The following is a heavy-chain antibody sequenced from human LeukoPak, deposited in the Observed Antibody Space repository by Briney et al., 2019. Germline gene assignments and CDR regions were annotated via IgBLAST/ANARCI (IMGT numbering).Heavy chain of an antibody. V-gene: IGHV3-48*04. CDR3: ARAELIIGTFDY. J-gene: IGHJ4*02. D-gene: IGHD1-26*01. Sequence: GGSLRLSCAASGFTFSSYAMNWVRQAPGKGLEWVSYISSSGSTIYYADSVKGRFTISRDNAKNSLYLQMNSLRAEDTAVYYCARAELIIGTFDYWGQGTLVTVSS. CDR1: GFTFSSYA. CDR2: ISSSGSTI.